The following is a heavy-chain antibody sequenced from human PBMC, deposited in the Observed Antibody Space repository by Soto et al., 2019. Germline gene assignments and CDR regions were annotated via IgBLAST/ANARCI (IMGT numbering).Heavy chain of an antibody. V-gene: IGHV1-18*04. J-gene: IGHJ6*02. CDR3: ARGTVDYYDSSGYYYYYYGMDV. CDR2: ISAYNGNT. CDR1: GYTFTSYG. Sequence: PSVKVSCKASGYTFTSYGISWVRQAPGQGLEWMGWISAYNGNTNYAQKLQGRVTMTTDTSTSTAYMELRSLRSDDTAVYYCARGTVDYYDSSGYYYYYYGMDVWGQGTTVTVSS. D-gene: IGHD3-22*01.